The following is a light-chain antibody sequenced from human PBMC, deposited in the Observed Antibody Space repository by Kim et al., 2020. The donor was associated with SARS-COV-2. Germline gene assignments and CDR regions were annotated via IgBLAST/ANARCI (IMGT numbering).Light chain of an antibody. CDR2: QAC. Sequence: DIQMTQSPSTLSASVGDRVTITCRASQYITNLLAWYQQKPGKAPKHLIYQACSLESGVPSRFSGSGSGTEFTLTISSLQPDDFATYCCQQYDTLWTLGQGTKVDIK. V-gene: IGKV1-5*03. CDR3: QQYDTLWT. J-gene: IGKJ1*01. CDR1: QYITNL.